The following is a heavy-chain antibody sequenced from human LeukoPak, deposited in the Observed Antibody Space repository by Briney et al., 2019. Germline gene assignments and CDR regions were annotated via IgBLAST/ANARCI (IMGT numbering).Heavy chain of an antibody. D-gene: IGHD4-11*01. CDR3: AREKMTTITTIDY. CDR2: IYISGTP. V-gene: IGHV4-4*07. CDR1: GDSISTYY. J-gene: IGHJ4*02. Sequence: SDTLSLTCSVSGDSISTYYWTWIRQPAGKGLEWIGRIYISGTPNYNPSLRGRVSMSIDTSMNQFSLKLTSVTAADTAVYYCAREKMTTITTIDYWGQGTLVTVSS.